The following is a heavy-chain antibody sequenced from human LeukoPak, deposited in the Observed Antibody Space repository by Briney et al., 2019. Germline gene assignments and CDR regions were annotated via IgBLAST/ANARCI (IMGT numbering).Heavy chain of an antibody. V-gene: IGHV3-23*01. CDR1: GFTFSSYA. J-gene: IGHJ4*02. CDR3: AKDGYCSGGSCSNFDY. Sequence: GGSLRLSCAASGFTFSSYAMSWVRQAPGKGLEWVSAISGSGGSTYYADSVKGRFTISRDNSKNTLYLQMNSLRAEDTAVYYRAKDGYCSGGSCSNFDYWGQGTLVTVSS. CDR2: ISGSGGST. D-gene: IGHD2-15*01.